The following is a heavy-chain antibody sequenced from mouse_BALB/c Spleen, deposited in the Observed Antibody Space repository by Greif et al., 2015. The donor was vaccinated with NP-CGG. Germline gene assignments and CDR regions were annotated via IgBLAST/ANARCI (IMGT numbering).Heavy chain of an antibody. D-gene: IGHD1-2*01. V-gene: IGHV3-8*02. CDR2: ISYSGST. CDR1: GDSITSGY. CDR3: ARSFITTATCWAMDY. Sequence: EVKLVESGPSLVKPSQTLSLTCSVTGDSITSGYWNWIRKFPGNKLEYMGYISYSGSTYYNPSLKSRISITRDTSKNQYYLQLNPVTTEDTATYYCARSFITTATCWAMDYWGQGTSVTVSS. J-gene: IGHJ4*01.